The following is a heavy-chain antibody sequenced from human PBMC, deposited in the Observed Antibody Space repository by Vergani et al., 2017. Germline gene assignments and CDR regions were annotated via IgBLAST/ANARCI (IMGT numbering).Heavy chain of an antibody. CDR2: ISADGRNN. Sequence: QQQLVESGGGVVQPGRSLRLSCAASGFAFNKFALHWVRQAPGKGLDWVAVISADGRNNHYADSVKGRFTISRDNSKNTLYLQMNSLRAEDTAVYYCARWRMRPQLVLTPEWGQGTLVTVSS. CDR3: ARWRMRPQLVLTPE. V-gene: IGHV3-30*04. D-gene: IGHD6-13*01. CDR1: GFAFNKFA. J-gene: IGHJ4*02.